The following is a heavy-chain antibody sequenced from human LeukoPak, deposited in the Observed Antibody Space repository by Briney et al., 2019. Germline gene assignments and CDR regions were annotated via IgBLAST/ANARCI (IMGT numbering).Heavy chain of an antibody. D-gene: IGHD6-19*01. Sequence: SETLSLTCSVSGGSIRGSTYYWGWIRQPLGNGLEWIGSIYYSGSTYYNPSLKSRVTISVDTSKNQFSLQLTSVTAADTAVYYCARYPVGWYYFDYWGQGTLVTVSS. CDR1: GGSIRGSTYY. V-gene: IGHV4-39*07. CDR2: IYYSGST. CDR3: ARYPVGWYYFDY. J-gene: IGHJ4*02.